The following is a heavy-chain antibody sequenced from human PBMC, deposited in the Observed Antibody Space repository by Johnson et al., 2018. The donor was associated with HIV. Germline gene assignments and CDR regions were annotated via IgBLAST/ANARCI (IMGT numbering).Heavy chain of an antibody. J-gene: IGHJ3*02. CDR3: ANSLILDDFNI. CDR2: TRNKANSYTT. Sequence: VQLLESGGGVVRPGGSLRLSCAASGFTFDDYGMSWVRQAPGKGLEWVGRTRNKANSYTTEYAASVKGRFTISRDNSKNTLYLQMTSLTADDTAVYYCANSLILDDFNIWGQGTMVTVSS. D-gene: IGHD4-23*01. CDR1: GFTFDDYG. V-gene: IGHV3-72*01.